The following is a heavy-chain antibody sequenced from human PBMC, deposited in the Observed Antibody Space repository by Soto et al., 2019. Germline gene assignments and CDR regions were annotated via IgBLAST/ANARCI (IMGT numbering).Heavy chain of an antibody. CDR3: AREGYSYYYYYYGMDV. CDR1: GFTFSSYW. D-gene: IGHD5-18*01. V-gene: IGHV3-7*03. CDR2: IKQDGSEK. J-gene: IGHJ6*02. Sequence: GGSLRLSCAASGFTFSSYWMSWVRQAPGKGLEWVANIKQDGSEKYYVDSVKGRFTISRDNAKNSLYLQMNSLRAEDTAVYYCAREGYSYYYYYYGMDVWGQGTTVTVSS.